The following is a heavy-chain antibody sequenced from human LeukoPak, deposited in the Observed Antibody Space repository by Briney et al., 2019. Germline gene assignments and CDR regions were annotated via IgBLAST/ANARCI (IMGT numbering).Heavy chain of an antibody. CDR1: GDSISGYY. V-gene: IGHV4-4*08. CDR2: IHNSGNS. J-gene: IGHJ3*02. CDR3: ARDVVVVIGSMGAFDI. Sequence: SETLSLTCSVSGDSISGYYWSWIRQPPGKGLEWIAYIHNSGNSNYNPSLKSRVTISADTSKNQFSLKLNSVTAADTAVYYCARDVVVVIGSMGAFDIWGQGTMVTVSS. D-gene: IGHD2-21*01.